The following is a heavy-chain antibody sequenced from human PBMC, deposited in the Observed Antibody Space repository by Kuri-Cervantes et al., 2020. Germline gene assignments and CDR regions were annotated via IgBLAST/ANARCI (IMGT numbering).Heavy chain of an antibody. D-gene: IGHD3-22*01. V-gene: IGHV3-7*01. CDR1: GFTFSTYW. J-gene: IGHJ6*02. Sequence: GGSLRLSCAASGFTFSTYWMSWVRQAPGKGLEWVANIKQDGSEKYYVDSVKGRFTISRDNAKNSLYLQMNSLTAEDTAVFYCARNQNYYHSGSYYYHYGVDVWGQGTTVTVSS. CDR3: ARNQNYYHSGSYYYHYGVDV. CDR2: IKQDGSEK.